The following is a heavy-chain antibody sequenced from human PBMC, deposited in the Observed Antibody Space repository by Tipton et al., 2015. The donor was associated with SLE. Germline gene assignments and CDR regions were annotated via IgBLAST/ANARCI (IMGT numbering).Heavy chain of an antibody. D-gene: IGHD2-8*01. J-gene: IGHJ5*02. CDR1: GGSISSVGYY. Sequence: TLSLTCTVSGGSISSVGYYWSWIRQPAGEGLEWIGRIYYTRSTDYNPAVRSRVTMSIDTSKNPFSLKLSTVTAADTSVYYCARHDTNYGRNWFDPWGQGTLVTVSS. V-gene: IGHV4-61*02. CDR3: ARHDTNYGRNWFDP. CDR2: IYYTRST.